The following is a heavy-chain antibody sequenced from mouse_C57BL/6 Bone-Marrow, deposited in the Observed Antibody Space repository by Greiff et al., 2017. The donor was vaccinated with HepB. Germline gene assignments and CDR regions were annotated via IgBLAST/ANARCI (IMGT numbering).Heavy chain of an antibody. V-gene: IGHV5-16*01. CDR3: ARRSLSYAMYC. Sequence: EVMLVESEGGLVQPGSSMKLSCTASGFTFSDYYMAWVRQVPEKGLEWVGNINYDGSSTYYLDSLKSRFTISRDNAKNILYLQMSSLKSEDTATYYCARRSLSYAMYCWVQGTSLTVSS. CDR1: GFTFSDYY. J-gene: IGHJ4*01. CDR2: INYDGSST.